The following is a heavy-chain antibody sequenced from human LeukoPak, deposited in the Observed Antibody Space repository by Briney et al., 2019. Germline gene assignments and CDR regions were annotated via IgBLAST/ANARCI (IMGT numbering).Heavy chain of an antibody. Sequence: GGTLRLSCAASGFTFSSYWMSWVRQAPGKGLEWVANIKQDGSEKYYVDSVKGRFTISRDNAKNSLYLQMNSLRAEDTAVYYCARDRGYSGYDFFDYWGQGTLVTVSS. D-gene: IGHD5-12*01. V-gene: IGHV3-7*01. J-gene: IGHJ4*02. CDR3: ARDRGYSGYDFFDY. CDR1: GFTFSSYW. CDR2: IKQDGSEK.